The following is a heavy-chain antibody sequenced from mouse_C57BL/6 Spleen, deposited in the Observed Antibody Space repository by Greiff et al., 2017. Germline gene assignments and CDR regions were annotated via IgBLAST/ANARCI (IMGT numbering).Heavy chain of an antibody. CDR1: GFSLTSYG. CDR3: ASGDYDERFAY. Sequence: VKLVESGPGLVAPSQSLSITCTVSGFSLTSYGVDWVGQSPGKGLEGLGVIWGVGSTNYNSALKSRLSISKDNSKSQVFLKMNSLQTDDTAMYYCASGDYDERFAYWGQGTLVTVSA. D-gene: IGHD2-4*01. J-gene: IGHJ3*01. V-gene: IGHV2-6*01. CDR2: IWGVGST.